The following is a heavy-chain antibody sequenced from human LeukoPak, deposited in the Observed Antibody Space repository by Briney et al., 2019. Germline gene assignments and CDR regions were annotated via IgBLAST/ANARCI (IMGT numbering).Heavy chain of an antibody. V-gene: IGHV4-34*01. CDR2: ISHSGST. CDR3: ARDPRSYTGYDETFDY. CDR1: GGSFSGYY. Sequence: SETLSLTCAVYGGSFSGYYWSWIRQPPGKGLEWIGEISHSGSTNYNPSLKSRVTMSLDTSEDQFPLKLSSVTAADTAVYYCARDPRSYTGYDETFDYWGQGTLVTVSS. D-gene: IGHD5-12*01. J-gene: IGHJ4*02.